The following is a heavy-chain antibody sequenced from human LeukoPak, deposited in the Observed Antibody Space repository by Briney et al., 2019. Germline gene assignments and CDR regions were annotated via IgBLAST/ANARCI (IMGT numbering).Heavy chain of an antibody. V-gene: IGHV4-59*01. CDR1: GGSISSYY. J-gene: IGHJ6*03. CDR3: AREGRYRYGYNEYHSYMDI. Sequence: PSETLSLTCTVSGGSISSYYWSWIRQPPGKGLEWIGYIYYSGSTNYNSSLKSRVTISVDTSKNQFSLKLSSVTAAETAVYYCAREGRYRYGYNEYHSYMDIWGKGTTVTVSS. D-gene: IGHD5-24*01. CDR2: IYYSGST.